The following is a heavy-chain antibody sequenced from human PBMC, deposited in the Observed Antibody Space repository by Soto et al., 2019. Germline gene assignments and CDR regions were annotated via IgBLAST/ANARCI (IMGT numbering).Heavy chain of an antibody. J-gene: IGHJ5*02. Sequence: ASVKVSCEGSGYTLSQYGISWVGQAPGQGAGWMGWISAYNGNTNYAQKLQGRVTMTTDTSTSTAYMELRSLRSDDTAVYYCARDGVGSGSYDNADNWFDPWGQGTLVTVSS. CDR3: ARDGVGSGSYDNADNWFDP. V-gene: IGHV1-18*01. CDR2: ISAYNGNT. CDR1: GYTLSQYG. D-gene: IGHD3-10*01.